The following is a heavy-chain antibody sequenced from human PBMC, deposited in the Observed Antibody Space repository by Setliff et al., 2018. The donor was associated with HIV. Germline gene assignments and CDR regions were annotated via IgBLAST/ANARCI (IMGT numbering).Heavy chain of an antibody. CDR2: ISTSGNRI. D-gene: IGHD1-26*01. V-gene: IGHV3-48*03. J-gene: IGHJ4*02. Sequence: GGSLRLSCAASGFTFSSYEMNWVRQAPGKGLEWVSYISTSGNRIHYAASVKGRFTISRDNAKNSLYLQMDSLRAEDTAVYYCAPLVGATGAPSYWGQGTLVTVSS. CDR1: GFTFSSYE. CDR3: APLVGATGAPSY.